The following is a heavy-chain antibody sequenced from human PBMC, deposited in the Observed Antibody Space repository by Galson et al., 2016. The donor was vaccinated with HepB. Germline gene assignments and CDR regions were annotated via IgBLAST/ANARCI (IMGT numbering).Heavy chain of an antibody. Sequence: QSGAEVKKAGESLKISCRGSGSTFDNYWIGWVRQLPGKGLEYMGMIYPQDSDTRYGPAFKGQVTISADRSITTAYLQWSSLKASDTAIYYCVRRYISGFDCFDFWGQGTTVTVSP. V-gene: IGHV5-51*01. D-gene: IGHD6-19*01. CDR3: VRRYISGFDCFDF. CDR1: GSTFDNYW. J-gene: IGHJ3*01. CDR2: IYPQDSDT.